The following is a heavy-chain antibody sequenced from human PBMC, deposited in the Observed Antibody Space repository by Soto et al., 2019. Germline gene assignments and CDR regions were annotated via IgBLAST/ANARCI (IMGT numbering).Heavy chain of an antibody. CDR1: GFTFGTYG. Sequence: EVQLLESGGGLVQPGGSLRLSCAGSGFTFGTYGMSWVRLAPGRGLEWVSAIKSGGETTYYPDSVKGRFTISRDNSKNTRYRQMNSLSADDPAIYYCAKAPRGGHYGDWYFDLWGRGTLVTVSS. J-gene: IGHJ2*01. D-gene: IGHD3-10*01. CDR3: AKAPRGGHYGDWYFDL. V-gene: IGHV3-23*01. CDR2: IKSGGETT.